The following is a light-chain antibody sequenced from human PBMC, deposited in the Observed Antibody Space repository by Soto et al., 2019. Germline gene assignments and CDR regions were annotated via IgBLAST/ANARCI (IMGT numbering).Light chain of an antibody. CDR3: SSYRSGGTFV. CDR1: SSDVGGYNY. V-gene: IGLV2-14*01. J-gene: IGLJ1*01. Sequence: QSALTQPASVSGCPGQSIAISCTGTSSDVGGYNYVSWHQQHPGKAPKVLISVVSNRPSGVSNRFSGSKSGNTASLTISGLQAEDEADYYCSSYRSGGTFVFGSGTKVTVL. CDR2: VVS.